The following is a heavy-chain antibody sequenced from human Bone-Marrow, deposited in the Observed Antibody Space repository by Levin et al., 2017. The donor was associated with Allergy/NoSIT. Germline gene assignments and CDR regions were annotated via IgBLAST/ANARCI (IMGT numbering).Heavy chain of an antibody. CDR2: IRSKAYGGTT. D-gene: IGHD3-22*01. Sequence: GGSLRLSCTASGFTFGDYAMSWVRQAPGKGLEWVGFIRSKAYGGTTEYAASVKGRFTISRDDSKSIAYLQMNSLKTEDTAVYYCTRAPGEYDSSGYYTPYYYYYGMDVWGQGTTVTVSS. CDR3: TRAPGEYDSSGYYTPYYYYYGMDV. CDR1: GFTFGDYA. J-gene: IGHJ6*02. V-gene: IGHV3-49*04.